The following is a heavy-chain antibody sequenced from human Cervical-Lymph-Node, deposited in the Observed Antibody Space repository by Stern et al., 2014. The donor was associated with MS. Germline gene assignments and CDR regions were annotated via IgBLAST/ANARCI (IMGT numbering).Heavy chain of an antibody. CDR3: VRGGLSYGYGLDA. D-gene: IGHD3-16*01. Sequence: VQLVQPGSQVRKPGASVKVSCQASGYTFINYDIFWVRQATGQGLEWMGWMNPNNANTGHAQKFQGRVTMTRNTSISTAYMELSGLRSDDTAVYYCVRGGLSYGYGLDAWGQGTAVIVSS. V-gene: IGHV1-8*01. CDR1: GYTFINYD. CDR2: MNPNNANT. J-gene: IGHJ6*02.